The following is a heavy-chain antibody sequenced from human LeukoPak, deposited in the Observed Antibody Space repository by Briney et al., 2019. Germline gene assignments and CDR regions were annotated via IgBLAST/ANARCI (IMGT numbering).Heavy chain of an antibody. CDR1: GFTFSNYA. J-gene: IGHJ5*02. CDR3: AKPPNEQWLAFDS. Sequence: PGGSLRLSCVVPGFTFSNYAMHWVRQAPGKGLEWVAVISYDGTYIYYADPAKGRFTISRDNSQNTLYLQMDSLRAEDTAVYYCAKPPNEQWLAFDSWGQGILVTVSS. CDR2: ISYDGTYI. V-gene: IGHV3-30*18. D-gene: IGHD6-19*01.